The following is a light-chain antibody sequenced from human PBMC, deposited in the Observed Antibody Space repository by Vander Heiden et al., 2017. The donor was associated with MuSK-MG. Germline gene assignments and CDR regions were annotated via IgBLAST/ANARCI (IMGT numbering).Light chain of an antibody. CDR1: SSNIGAGYD. J-gene: IGLJ2*01. V-gene: IGLV1-40*01. Sequence: QSVLTQPPSVSGAPGQRVTISCTGSSSNIGAGYDVPWYQQLPGTAPNLLIYGNSNRPSGVPDRFSGSKSGTSASLAITGLQAEDEADYYCQSYDSSLSVEVFGGGTKLTVL. CDR3: QSYDSSLSVEV. CDR2: GNS.